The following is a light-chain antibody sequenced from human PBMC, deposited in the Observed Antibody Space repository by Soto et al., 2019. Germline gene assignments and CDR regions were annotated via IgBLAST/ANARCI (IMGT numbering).Light chain of an antibody. V-gene: IGKV3-20*01. Sequence: EIVLTQSPGTLSLSPGEGATLSCRASQSVSTNFFAWYQQKPGQAPRLLIYGASNRATGIPDRFSGSGSGTDFTLTISRLEPEDFAVYYCQQYGRTSWMFGEGTKVEIK. CDR3: QQYGRTSWM. CDR2: GAS. J-gene: IGKJ1*01. CDR1: QSVSTNF.